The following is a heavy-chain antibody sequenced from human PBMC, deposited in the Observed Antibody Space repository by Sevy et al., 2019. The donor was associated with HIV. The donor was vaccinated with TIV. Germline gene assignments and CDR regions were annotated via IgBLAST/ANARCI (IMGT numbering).Heavy chain of an antibody. D-gene: IGHD4-17*01. V-gene: IGHV4-39*01. CDR2: IYYSGST. J-gene: IGHJ5*02. CDR1: GGSISSSSYY. Sequence: SETLSLTCTVSGGSISSSSYYWGWIRQPPGKGLEWIGSIYYSGSTYYNPSLKSRVTISVDTSKNQFSLKLSSVTAADTAVYYCGRHGTHDYGYNWFDPWGQGTLVTVSS. CDR3: GRHGTHDYGYNWFDP.